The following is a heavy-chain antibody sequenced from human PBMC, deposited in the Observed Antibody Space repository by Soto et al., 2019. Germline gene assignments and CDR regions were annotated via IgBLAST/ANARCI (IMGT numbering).Heavy chain of an antibody. CDR3: ARLEGLATISYSFDF. J-gene: IGHJ4*02. CDR2: IYYRGNA. Sequence: QLQLQESGPGLVKPSETLSLTCSVSDDSINSDKYYWGWIRQPPGKGLEWIGSIYYRGNAYYNPSLQTLVTLSLDKSRSQFSLKLNSVTAADSAVYFCARLEGLATISYSFDFWGPGALVTVSS. CDR1: DDSINSDKYY. D-gene: IGHD3-9*01. V-gene: IGHV4-39*01.